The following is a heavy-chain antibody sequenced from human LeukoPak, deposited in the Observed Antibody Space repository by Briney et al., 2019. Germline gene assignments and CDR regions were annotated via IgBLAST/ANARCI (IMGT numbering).Heavy chain of an antibody. CDR1: RFTLSNYW. D-gene: IGHD6-19*01. Sequence: PGGSPRLSCAASRFTLSNYWMSWVRQAPGKGLEWVANIKQDGSETYYVDSVKGRFTISRDNAKNSLSLQMNSLRAEGTAVYYCARQRGSGCLDYWGQGTLVTVSS. J-gene: IGHJ4*02. CDR3: ARQRGSGCLDY. V-gene: IGHV3-7*01. CDR2: IKQDGSET.